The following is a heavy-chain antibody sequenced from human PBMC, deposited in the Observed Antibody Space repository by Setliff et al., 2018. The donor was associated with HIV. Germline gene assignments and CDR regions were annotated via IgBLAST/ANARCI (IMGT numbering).Heavy chain of an antibody. D-gene: IGHD5-18*01. Sequence: ASETLSLTCTVSGGSIRIYYWNWIRQPAGKGLEWIGRIHTSGNTNYNPSLKSRVTMSVDTSKKHFSLKLSSVTAADTAVYYCARDLSGYSYGSYYYMDVWGEGTTVTVSS. CDR3: ARDLSGYSYGSYYYMDV. CDR2: IHTSGNT. J-gene: IGHJ6*03. CDR1: GGSIRIYY. V-gene: IGHV4-4*07.